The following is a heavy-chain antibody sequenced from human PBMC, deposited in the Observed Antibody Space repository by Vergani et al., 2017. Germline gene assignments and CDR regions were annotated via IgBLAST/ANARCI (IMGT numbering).Heavy chain of an antibody. CDR2: IYYSGST. V-gene: IGHV4-59*01. J-gene: IGHJ6*03. CDR3: ARALRPSYYYMDV. Sequence: QVQLQESGPGLVKPSETLSLTCTVSGGSLSSYYWSWIRQTPGKGLEWIGYIYYSGSTNYNPSLKSRVTISLDTSKNQFSLKLSSVTAADTAVYYCARALRPSYYYMDVWGEGTAVTVSS. CDR1: GGSLSSYY.